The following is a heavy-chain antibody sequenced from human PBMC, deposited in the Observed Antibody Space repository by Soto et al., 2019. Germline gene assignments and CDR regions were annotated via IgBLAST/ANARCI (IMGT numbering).Heavy chain of an antibody. CDR2: INHSGST. J-gene: IGHJ5*02. V-gene: IGHV4-34*01. CDR1: GGSFSGYY. CDR3: ARGLRRKNWFDP. Sequence: QVQLQQWGAGLLKPSETLSLTCAVYGGSFSGYYWSWIRQPPGKGLEWIGEINHSGSTNYNPSLKSRVTISVDTSKNQFSLKLSSVTAADTAVYYCARGLRRKNWFDPWGQGTLVTVSS.